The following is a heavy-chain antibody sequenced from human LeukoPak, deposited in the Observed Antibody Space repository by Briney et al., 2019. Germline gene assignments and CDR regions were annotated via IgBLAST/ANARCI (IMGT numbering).Heavy chain of an antibody. J-gene: IGHJ4*02. CDR2: IYYSGST. Sequence: SETLSLTCTVSGGSISSGDYYWSWIRQPPGKGLEWIGYIYYSGSTYYNPSLKSRVTISVDTSKNQFSLKLSSVTAADTAVYYCARGDYDILTGDPDYWGQGTLVTVSS. V-gene: IGHV4-30-4*01. CDR1: GGSISSGDYY. CDR3: ARGDYDILTGDPDY. D-gene: IGHD3-9*01.